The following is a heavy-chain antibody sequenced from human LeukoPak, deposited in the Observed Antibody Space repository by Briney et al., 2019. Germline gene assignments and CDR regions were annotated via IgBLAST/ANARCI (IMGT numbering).Heavy chain of an antibody. CDR2: INSDGSST. CDR1: GFTFSSYA. J-gene: IGHJ4*02. CDR3: ARDRGGSGPTTTDR. D-gene: IGHD6-19*01. V-gene: IGHV3-74*01. Sequence: GGSLRLSCAVSGFTFSSYAMSWVRQAPGKGLVWVSRINSDGSSTSYADSVKGRFTISRDNAKNTLYLQMNSLRADDTAVYYCARDRGGSGPTTTDRRGQGTLVTVSS.